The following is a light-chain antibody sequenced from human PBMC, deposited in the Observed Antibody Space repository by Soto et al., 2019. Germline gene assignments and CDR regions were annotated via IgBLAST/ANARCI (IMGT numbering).Light chain of an antibody. J-gene: IGKJ1*01. CDR1: QSVSNW. CDR2: KAS. CDR3: QQYETFSGT. V-gene: IGKV1-5*03. Sequence: DIQMTQSPSTLSASVGDRVTVSCRASQSVSNWLAWYQQKPGKAPKILIYKASSLESGVPSRFSGSGSGTKFTLTIASLQPDDFATYYCQQYETFSGTFGPGTKVDIK.